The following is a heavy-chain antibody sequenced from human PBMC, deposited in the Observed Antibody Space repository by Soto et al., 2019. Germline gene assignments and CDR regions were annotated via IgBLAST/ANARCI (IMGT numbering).Heavy chain of an antibody. CDR1: GGTFRNYP. J-gene: IGHJ4*02. Sequence: QVQLVQSGTEVKKPGSSVKVSCKVSGGTFRNYPINWVRQAPGQGLEWMGSIFPLTDIPDYAQNFQASITITAHKHTNTAYMEFSSLTSDDTPIYFCARSPLVVLNYFESWGQGTLVTVSS. CDR2: IFPLTDIP. CDR3: ARSPLVVLNYFES. V-gene: IGHV1-69*02.